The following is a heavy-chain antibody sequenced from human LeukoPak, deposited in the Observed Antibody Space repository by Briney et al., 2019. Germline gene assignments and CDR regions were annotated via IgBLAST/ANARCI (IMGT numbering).Heavy chain of an antibody. V-gene: IGHV3-9*01. CDR1: GFTFDDYA. CDR2: ISWNSGSI. D-gene: IGHD3-16*01. Sequence: GGSLRLSCAASGFTFDDYAMHWVRQAPGKGLEWVSGISWNSGSIGYADSVKGRFTISRDNSKNTLYLQMNSLRAEDTAVYYCAKLGGDYYYYYMDVWGKGTTVTISS. J-gene: IGHJ6*03. CDR3: AKLGGDYYYYYMDV.